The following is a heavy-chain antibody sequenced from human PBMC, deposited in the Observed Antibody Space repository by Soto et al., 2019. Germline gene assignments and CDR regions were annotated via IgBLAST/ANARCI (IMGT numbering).Heavy chain of an antibody. CDR3: ARGHGDYVPLYGMDV. D-gene: IGHD4-17*01. CDR2: ISAYNGNT. V-gene: IGHV1-18*01. CDR1: GYTFTSYG. Sequence: EASVKVSCKASGYTFTSYGISWVRQAPGQGLEWMGWISAYNGNTNYAQKLQGRVTMTTDTSTSTAYMELRSLRSDDTAVYYCARGHGDYVPLYGMDVWGQGTTVTVSS. J-gene: IGHJ6*02.